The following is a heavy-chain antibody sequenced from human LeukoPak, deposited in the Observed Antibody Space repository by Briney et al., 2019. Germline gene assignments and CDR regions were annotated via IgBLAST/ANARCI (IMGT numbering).Heavy chain of an antibody. CDR1: GGSFSGYY. CDR3: ARGIAAAGTAFDY. Sequence: SETLSLTCAVYGGSFSGYYWSWLRQPPGKGREWIGEINHSGSTNYNPSLKSRVTISVDTSKNQFSLKPSSVTAADTAVYYCARGIAAAGTAFDYWGQGTLVTVSS. CDR2: INHSGST. J-gene: IGHJ4*02. D-gene: IGHD6-13*01. V-gene: IGHV4-34*01.